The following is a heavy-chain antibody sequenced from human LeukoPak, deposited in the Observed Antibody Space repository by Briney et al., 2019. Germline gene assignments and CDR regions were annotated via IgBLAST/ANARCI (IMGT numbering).Heavy chain of an antibody. J-gene: IGHJ4*02. CDR2: IYYSGST. CDR1: GGSISSYY. CDR3: ARDVVVVPTAGLDY. Sequence: SETLSLTCTVSGGSISSYYWSWIRQPPGKGLEWIGYIYYSGSTNYNPSLKSRVTISVDTSKNQFSLKLSSVTAADTAVYYCARDVVVVPTAGLDYWGQGTLVTASS. V-gene: IGHV4-59*12. D-gene: IGHD2-2*01.